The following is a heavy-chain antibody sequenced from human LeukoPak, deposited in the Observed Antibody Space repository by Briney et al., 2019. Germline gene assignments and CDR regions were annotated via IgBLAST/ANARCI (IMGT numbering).Heavy chain of an antibody. CDR1: GFTFSSYA. CDR2: ISGSGGST. CDR3: ARTNRYSSSWYWYNWFDP. D-gene: IGHD6-13*01. J-gene: IGHJ5*02. Sequence: GGSLRLSCAASGFTFSSYAMSWVRQAPGKGLEWVSAISGSGGSTYYADSVKGRFTISRDNAKNSLYLQMNSLRAEDTAVYYCARTNRYSSSWYWYNWFDPWGQGTLVTVSS. V-gene: IGHV3-23*01.